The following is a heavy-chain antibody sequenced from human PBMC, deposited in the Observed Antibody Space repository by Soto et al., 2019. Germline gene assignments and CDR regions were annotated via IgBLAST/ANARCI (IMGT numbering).Heavy chain of an antibody. Sequence: DVQLVESGGGLIQPGGSLRLSCAVSGLTVYDRKYITWVRQAPGRGLEWVSALYSTYGTYYADFVRGRFTVSRDHLNNTVYLKMNGLRHDDTALYFCASWLQREHAYDIWGLGTMVTVSS. D-gene: IGHD5-18*01. CDR2: LYSTYGT. CDR1: GLTVYDRKY. V-gene: IGHV3-53*01. J-gene: IGHJ3*02. CDR3: ASWLQREHAYDI.